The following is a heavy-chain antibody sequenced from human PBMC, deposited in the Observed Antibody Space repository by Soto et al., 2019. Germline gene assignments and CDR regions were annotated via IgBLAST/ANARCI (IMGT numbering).Heavy chain of an antibody. CDR2: HHSDST. V-gene: IGHV4-4*09. Sequence: QVQLQESGPGLVKPSETLSLTCTVSGGSMRGQHWSWIRQPPGKGLEWIGHHSDSTNYNPSLKSRHTISTATSKTQFSLTLSSVTAADRAVYYCATYTVGEGGRGYWGQGTLVSVPS. CDR3: ATYTVGEGGRGY. CDR1: GGSMRGQH. J-gene: IGHJ4*02. D-gene: IGHD3-16*01.